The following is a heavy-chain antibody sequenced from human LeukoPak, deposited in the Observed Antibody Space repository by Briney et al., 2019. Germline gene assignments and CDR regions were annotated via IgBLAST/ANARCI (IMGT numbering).Heavy chain of an antibody. J-gene: IGHJ5*02. Sequence: SETLSLTCAVYGGSFSGYYWSWIRQPPGKGLEWIGEINHSGSTNYNPSLKSRVTTSVDTSKNQFSLKLSSVTAADTAVYYCARGRRNYDILTGYSSSWFDPWGQGTLVTVSS. CDR2: INHSGST. CDR1: GGSFSGYY. V-gene: IGHV4-34*01. CDR3: ARGRRNYDILTGYSSSWFDP. D-gene: IGHD3-9*01.